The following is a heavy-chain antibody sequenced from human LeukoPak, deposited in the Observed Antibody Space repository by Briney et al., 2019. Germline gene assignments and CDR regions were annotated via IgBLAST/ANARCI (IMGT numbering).Heavy chain of an antibody. CDR3: VREDTPATANY. D-gene: IGHD2-21*02. Sequence: GGSLRLSCAASGFTFANHAMSWVRQTPGKGLEWVSAISGGGDITYYADSVTGRFTISRDNSKDTLFLQMHSLRPGDTAVYYCVREDTPATANYWGQGTLVTISS. CDR2: ISGGGDIT. V-gene: IGHV3-23*01. CDR1: GFTFANHA. J-gene: IGHJ4*02.